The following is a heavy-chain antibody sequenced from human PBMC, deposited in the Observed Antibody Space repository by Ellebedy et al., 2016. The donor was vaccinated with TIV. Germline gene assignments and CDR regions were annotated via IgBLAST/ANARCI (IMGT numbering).Heavy chain of an antibody. V-gene: IGHV3-33*01. Sequence: GGSLRLXXAASGFTFSSCGMHWVRQAPGKGLEWVAVIWYDGSNKYYADSVKGRFTISRDNSKNTLYLQMNSLRAEDTAVYYCAREPMVRGVIRRGYAMDVWGQGTTVTVS. J-gene: IGHJ6*02. CDR1: GFTFSSCG. D-gene: IGHD3-10*01. CDR2: IWYDGSNK. CDR3: AREPMVRGVIRRGYAMDV.